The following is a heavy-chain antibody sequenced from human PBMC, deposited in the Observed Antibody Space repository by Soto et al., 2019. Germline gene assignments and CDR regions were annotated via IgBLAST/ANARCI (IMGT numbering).Heavy chain of an antibody. J-gene: IGHJ6*02. D-gene: IGHD4-4*01. CDR3: VRDDYSNYGMDV. CDR2: ISNSGRYI. CDR1: GFIFSNHS. V-gene: IGHV3-21*01. Sequence: SLRLSCAGSGFIFSNHSMNWVRQAPGKGLEWVSSISNSGRYIFYADSVKGRFTVSRGNAKNSLSLQMNSLRAEDTAMYYCVRDDYSNYGMDVWGQGTTVTVSS.